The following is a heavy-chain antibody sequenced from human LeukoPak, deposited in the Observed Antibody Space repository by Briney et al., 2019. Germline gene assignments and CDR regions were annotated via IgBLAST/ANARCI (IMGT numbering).Heavy chain of an antibody. Sequence: VASVKVSCXVSGYTLTELSMHWVRQAPGKGLEWMGGFDPEDGETIYAQKFQGRVTMTEDTSTDTAYMELSSLRSEDTAVYYCATLRWGTTGTSVFDYWGQGTLVTVSS. CDR2: FDPEDGET. D-gene: IGHD1-1*01. V-gene: IGHV1-24*01. J-gene: IGHJ4*02. CDR3: ATLRWGTTGTSVFDY. CDR1: GYTLTELS.